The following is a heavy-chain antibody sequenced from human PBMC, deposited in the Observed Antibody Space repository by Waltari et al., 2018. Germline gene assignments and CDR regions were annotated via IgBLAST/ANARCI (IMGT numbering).Heavy chain of an antibody. J-gene: IGHJ4*02. D-gene: IGHD3-16*01. Sequence: EVRLVEPGGGLVQPGGSLRRSCEAPGFPFGNYGMSGVRQAPGKGLEWVANIKKDGSAKYYVDSVKGRFTISRDNAKNSLYLQMNSLRAEDTAAYYCAFWGGGGFDYWGQGTLVTVSS. CDR1: GFPFGNYG. CDR3: AFWGGGGFDY. CDR2: IKKDGSAK. V-gene: IGHV3-7*01.